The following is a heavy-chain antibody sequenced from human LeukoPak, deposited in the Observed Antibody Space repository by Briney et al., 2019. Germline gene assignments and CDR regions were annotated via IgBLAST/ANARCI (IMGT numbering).Heavy chain of an antibody. Sequence: SETLSLTCAVYGGSFSGYYWSWIRQPPGKGLEWIGEINHSGSTNYNPSLKSRVTISVDTSKNQFSLKLSSVTAADTAVYYCARVGLPELRWRWFDPWGQGTLVTVSS. D-gene: IGHD4-23*01. J-gene: IGHJ5*02. CDR3: ARVGLPELRWRWFDP. CDR1: GGSFSGYY. CDR2: INHSGST. V-gene: IGHV4-34*01.